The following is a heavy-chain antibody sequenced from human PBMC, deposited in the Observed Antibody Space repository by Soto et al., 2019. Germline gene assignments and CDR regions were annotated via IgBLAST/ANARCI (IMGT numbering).Heavy chain of an antibody. Sequence: QVQLVQSGAEVKKPGASVKVSCTVSGYTLTELSMHWVRQAPGKGLEWMGGFDPEDGETIYAQKFQGRVTMTEDTSTDTASMELSSLRSEDTAVYYCSTVPPYCSGGSCYGYWGQGTLVTVSS. V-gene: IGHV1-24*01. CDR3: STVPPYCSGGSCYGY. J-gene: IGHJ4*02. D-gene: IGHD2-15*01. CDR1: GYTLTELS. CDR2: FDPEDGET.